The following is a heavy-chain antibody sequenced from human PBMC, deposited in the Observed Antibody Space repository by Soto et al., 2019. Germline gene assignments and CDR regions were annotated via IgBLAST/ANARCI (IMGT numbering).Heavy chain of an antibody. CDR3: ARVIAAAGRRATNWFDP. CDR1: GYTFTSYG. Sequence: QVQLVQSGAEVKKPGAPVKVSCKASGYTFTSYGISWVRQAPGQGLEWMGWISAYNGNTNYAQKLQCRVTMTTDTSTSTAYMELRSLRSDDTAVYYCARVIAAAGRRATNWFDPWGQGTLVTVSS. CDR2: ISAYNGNT. D-gene: IGHD6-13*01. V-gene: IGHV1-18*01. J-gene: IGHJ5*02.